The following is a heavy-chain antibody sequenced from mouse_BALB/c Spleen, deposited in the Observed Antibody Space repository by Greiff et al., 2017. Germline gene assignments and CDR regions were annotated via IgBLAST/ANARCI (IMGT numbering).Heavy chain of an antibody. Sequence: VQLKESGAELVRPGALVKLSCKASGFNIKDYYMHWVKQRPEQGLEWIGWIDPENGNTIYDPKFQGKASITADTSSNTAYLQLSSLTSEDTAVYYCARGRDYGSSSWFADWGQGTLVTVSA. CDR1: GFNIKDYY. CDR2: IDPENGNT. D-gene: IGHD1-1*01. J-gene: IGHJ3*01. V-gene: IGHV14-1*02. CDR3: ARGRDYGSSSWFAD.